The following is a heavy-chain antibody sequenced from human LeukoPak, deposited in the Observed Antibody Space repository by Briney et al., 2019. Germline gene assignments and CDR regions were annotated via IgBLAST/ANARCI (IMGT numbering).Heavy chain of an antibody. V-gene: IGHV4-59*01. J-gene: IGHJ3*02. CDR2: IYYSGST. D-gene: IGHD3-22*01. CDR1: GGFISSYY. CDR3: ARTGGYYYAYAFDI. Sequence: SETLSLTCTVSGGFISSYYWSWIRQPPGKGLEWIGYIYYSGSTNYNPSLKSRVTISVDTSKNQFSLKLSSVTAADTAVYYCARTGGYYYAYAFDIWGQGTMVTVSS.